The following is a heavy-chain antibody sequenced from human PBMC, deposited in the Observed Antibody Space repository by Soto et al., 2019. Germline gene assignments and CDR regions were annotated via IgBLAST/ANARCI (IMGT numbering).Heavy chain of an antibody. Sequence: PGGSLRLSCAASGFTVSSNYMSWVRQAPGKGLEWVSVIYSGVSTYYADSVKGRFTISRDNSKNTLYLQMNSLRAEDTAVYYCARDRGLGLTKPLGYYYYYGMDVWGQGTKVTVSS. D-gene: IGHD3-16*01. J-gene: IGHJ6*02. CDR3: ARDRGLGLTKPLGYYYYYGMDV. CDR2: IYSGVST. CDR1: GFTVSSNY. V-gene: IGHV3-53*01.